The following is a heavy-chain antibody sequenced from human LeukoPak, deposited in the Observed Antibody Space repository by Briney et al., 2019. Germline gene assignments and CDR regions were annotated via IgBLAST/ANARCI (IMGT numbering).Heavy chain of an antibody. J-gene: IGHJ4*02. CDR1: GFTFSSYG. V-gene: IGHV3-30*02. CDR3: AKSCGSGSYYPLTRFDY. Sequence: GGSLRLSCAASGFTFSSYGMHWVRQAPGKGLEWVAFIRYDGSNKYYADSVKGRFTISRDNSKNTLYLQMNSLRAEDTAVYYCAKSCGSGSYYPLTRFDYWGQGTLVTVSS. D-gene: IGHD3-10*01. CDR2: IRYDGSNK.